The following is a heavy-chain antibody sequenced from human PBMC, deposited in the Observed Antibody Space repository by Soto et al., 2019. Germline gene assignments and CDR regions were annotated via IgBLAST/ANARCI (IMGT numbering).Heavy chain of an antibody. V-gene: IGHV4-30-4*01. CDR3: ARDIVLVPFFFGYYGMDV. Sequence: QVQLQESGPGLVKPSQTLSLTCTVSGDSISSGDYYWSWIRQPPGKGLEWIGYIYYSGSTYYNPSLKSRVTISVDPSKNQFSLKLSSVTAADTAVYYCARDIVLVPFFFGYYGMDVWGQGTTVTVSS. D-gene: IGHD2-2*01. CDR2: IYYSGST. CDR1: GDSISSGDYY. J-gene: IGHJ6*02.